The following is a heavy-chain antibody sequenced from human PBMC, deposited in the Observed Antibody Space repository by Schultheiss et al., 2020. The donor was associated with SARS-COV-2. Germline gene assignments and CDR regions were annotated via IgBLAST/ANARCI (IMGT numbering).Heavy chain of an antibody. Sequence: GGSLRLSCAASGFTVSSNYMSWVRQAPGKGLEWVSVIYSGGSTYYADSVKGRFTISRDKSKNTLYLQMNSLRAEDTAVYYCAREGYSSNLDYWGQGTLVTVAS. CDR2: IYSGGST. D-gene: IGHD6-13*01. V-gene: IGHV3-66*01. CDR3: AREGYSSNLDY. CDR1: GFTVSSNY. J-gene: IGHJ4*02.